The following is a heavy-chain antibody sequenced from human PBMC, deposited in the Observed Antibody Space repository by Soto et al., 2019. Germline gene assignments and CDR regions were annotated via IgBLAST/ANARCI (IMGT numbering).Heavy chain of an antibody. D-gene: IGHD6-6*01. Sequence: SDTLSLTFAVYGGSFSGYYWSWIRQPPGKGLEWILEINDSGSTNYNPSLKSRVTISVDASKNQFSLKLSSVTAADTAVYYCAREPGSSSSXFDYWGLRTLVTVXS. V-gene: IGHV4-34*01. J-gene: IGHJ4*02. CDR1: GGSFSGYY. CDR3: AREPGSSSSXFDY. CDR2: INDSGST.